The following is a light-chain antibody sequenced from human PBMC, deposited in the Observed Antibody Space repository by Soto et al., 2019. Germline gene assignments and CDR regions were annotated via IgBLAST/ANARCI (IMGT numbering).Light chain of an antibody. CDR2: AAS. CDR3: QQYYSYPWT. V-gene: IGKV1-39*01. Sequence: EIKMTQSPSSVSASVGDRVTITCRASQSVSRYVTWYQQKPGKAPRLLIYAASSWESGVPARFSGSGSGTDFTLTISCLQSEDFATYYCQQYYSYPWTFGQGTKVDIK. CDR1: QSVSRY. J-gene: IGKJ1*01.